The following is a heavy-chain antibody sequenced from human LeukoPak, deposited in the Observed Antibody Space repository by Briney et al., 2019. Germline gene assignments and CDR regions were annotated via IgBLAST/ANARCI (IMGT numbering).Heavy chain of an antibody. CDR1: GFTFSSYS. D-gene: IGHD4-17*01. CDR3: ARDDYGDYFDY. CDR2: ISSSSSTI. Sequence: QSGGSLRLSCAASGFTFSSYSMNWVRQAPGKGLEWVSYISSSSSTIYYADSVKGRFTISRDNAKNSLYLQMNSLRAEDTAVYYCARDDYGDYFDYWGQGTLVTVSS. J-gene: IGHJ4*02. V-gene: IGHV3-48*01.